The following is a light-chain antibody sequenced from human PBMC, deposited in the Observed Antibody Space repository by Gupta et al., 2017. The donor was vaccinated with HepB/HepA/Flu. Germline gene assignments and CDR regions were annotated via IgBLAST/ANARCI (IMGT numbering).Light chain of an antibody. J-gene: IGKJ1*01. CDR1: QSFGSSY. CDR2: GAS. V-gene: IGKV3-20*01. CDR3: QHYGGSLTWT. Sequence: VLTQSPGTLAFSPGERATLSCRASQSFGSSYLAWYQQKAGNPPRLLIYGASRRATGIPDRFSGSGSGTDFTLTISRLEPEDFAVYYCQHYGGSLTWTFGQGTKVEI.